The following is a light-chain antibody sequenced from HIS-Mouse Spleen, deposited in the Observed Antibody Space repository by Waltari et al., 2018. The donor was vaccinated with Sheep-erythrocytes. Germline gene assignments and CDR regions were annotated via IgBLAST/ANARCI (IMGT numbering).Light chain of an antibody. CDR1: SSNIGNNA. CDR2: YDD. J-gene: IGLJ3*02. V-gene: IGLV1-36*01. Sequence: QSVLTQPPSVSEAPRQRVTISCSGSSSNIGNNAVNWYQQLPGKAPKLLIYYDDLVPSGVSDRLSGSKSGTSAALASSGLQSEDEADYYCAAWDDSLNGPVFGGGTKLTVL. CDR3: AAWDDSLNGPV.